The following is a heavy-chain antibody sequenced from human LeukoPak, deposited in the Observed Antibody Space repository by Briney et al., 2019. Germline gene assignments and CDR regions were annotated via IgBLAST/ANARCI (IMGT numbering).Heavy chain of an antibody. CDR1: GFTFSSYS. D-gene: IGHD3-22*01. CDR2: ISSSSSYI. V-gene: IGHV3-21*01. Sequence: GGSLRLSCAASGFTFSSYSMNWVRQAPGKGLEWVSSISSSSSYIYYADSVKGRFTISRDNAKSSLYLQMNSLRAEDTAVYYCAREHYYDSSGYHHWDYWGQGTLVTVSS. CDR3: AREHYYDSSGYHHWDY. J-gene: IGHJ4*02.